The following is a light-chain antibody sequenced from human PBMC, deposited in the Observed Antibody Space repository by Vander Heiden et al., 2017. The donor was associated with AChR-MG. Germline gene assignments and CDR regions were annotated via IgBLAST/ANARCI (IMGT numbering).Light chain of an antibody. CDR1: QTISSY. CDR3: QQSYSTPYT. CDR2: AIS. J-gene: IGKJ2*01. Sequence: DIQMTQSPSSLSASVGDRVTISCRASQTISSYLNWYQQKPGEAPKILIYAISVLQSGVPSRFSGSGSGTDFTLTISNLQPEDFATYYCQQSYSTPYTFGQRAKLEIK. V-gene: IGKV1-39*01.